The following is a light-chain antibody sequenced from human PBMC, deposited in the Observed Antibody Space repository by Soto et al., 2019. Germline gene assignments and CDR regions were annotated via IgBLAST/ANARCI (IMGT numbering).Light chain of an antibody. J-gene: IGLJ1*01. CDR3: SSYTSSSTLV. Sequence: QSVLNQPASVSGSPGQSITISCTGTSSDVGGYSYVSWYQQHPGKAPKLMIYDVDNRPSGVSNRFSGSKSGNTASLTISGLQAEDEADYYCSSYTSSSTLVFGTGTKVTVL. CDR1: SSDVGGYSY. V-gene: IGLV2-14*01. CDR2: DVD.